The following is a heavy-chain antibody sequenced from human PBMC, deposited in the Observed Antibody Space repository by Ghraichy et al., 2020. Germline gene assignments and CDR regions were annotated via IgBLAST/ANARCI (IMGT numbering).Heavy chain of an antibody. CDR2: IYYSGST. J-gene: IGHJ6*02. V-gene: IGHV4-59*01. CDR1: GGSISSYY. Sequence: SETLSLTCTVSGGSISSYYWSWIRQPPGKGLEWIGYIYYSGSTNYNPSLKSRVTISVDTSKNQFSLKLSSVTAADTAVYYCARYRQYQLLSYYYYGMDVWGQGTTVTVSS. D-gene: IGHD2-2*01. CDR3: ARYRQYQLLSYYYYGMDV.